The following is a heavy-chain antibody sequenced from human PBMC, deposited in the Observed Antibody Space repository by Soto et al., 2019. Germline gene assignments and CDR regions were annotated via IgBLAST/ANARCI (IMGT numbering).Heavy chain of an antibody. CDR3: ATLPPRIEVVVTPIPT. CDR1: GASISSTYW. D-gene: IGHD2-21*02. CDR2: IYHTGST. Sequence: QVQLRESGPGLVKPSGTLSLTCVVSGASISSTYWWSWVRQPPGKGLEWIGEIYHTGSTKYNPSLKSRVTRSIDKSHNEFSLNLNSVTAADTAVYYCATLPPRIEVVVTPIPTWGQGILVTVSS. J-gene: IGHJ5*02. V-gene: IGHV4-4*02.